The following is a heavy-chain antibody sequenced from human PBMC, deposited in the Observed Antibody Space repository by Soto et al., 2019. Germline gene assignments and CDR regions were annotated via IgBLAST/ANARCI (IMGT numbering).Heavy chain of an antibody. J-gene: IGHJ4*02. V-gene: IGHV4-30-2*01. Sequence: QLQLQESGSGLVKPSETLSLTCAVSGGSISSGGYSWSWIRQPPGKGLEWIGYIYHSGSTYYNPSLESRVTISVDRSKNQFSLKLSSVTAADTAVYYCARGRENDFWSGYYYFDYWGQGTLVSVSS. CDR3: ARGRENDFWSGYYYFDY. CDR1: GGSISSGGYS. CDR2: IYHSGST. D-gene: IGHD3-3*01.